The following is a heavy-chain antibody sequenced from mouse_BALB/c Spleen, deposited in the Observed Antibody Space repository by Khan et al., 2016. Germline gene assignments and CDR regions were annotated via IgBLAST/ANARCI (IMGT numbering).Heavy chain of an antibody. D-gene: IGHD2-3*01. J-gene: IGHJ2*01. V-gene: IGHV3-8*02. Sequence: VQLKQSGPSLVKPSQTLSLTCSVTGDSITSGYWNWIRKFPGNKLEYMGYIKYSGSTYYNQSLKSRISITRDTSTNQYYLQLNSVTTENKATYYCARYDGYYFDYCGQGTTLTVSS. CDR3: ARYDGYYFDY. CDR1: GDSITSGY. CDR2: IKYSGST.